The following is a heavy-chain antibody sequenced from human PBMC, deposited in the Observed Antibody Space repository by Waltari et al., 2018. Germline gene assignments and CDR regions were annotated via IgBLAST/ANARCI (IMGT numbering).Heavy chain of an antibody. Sequence: QAQLVESGGGVVQPGRSLRLSCAASGFTFSSYGIHRVRPAPGKGLEWVAVIWYDGSNKYYADSVKGRFTISRDNSKNTLYLQMNSLRAEDTAVYYCARGAAAGTTHAFDIWGQGTMVTVSS. J-gene: IGHJ3*02. D-gene: IGHD6-13*01. CDR3: ARGAAAGTTHAFDI. CDR2: IWYDGSNK. CDR1: GFTFSSYG. V-gene: IGHV3-33*01.